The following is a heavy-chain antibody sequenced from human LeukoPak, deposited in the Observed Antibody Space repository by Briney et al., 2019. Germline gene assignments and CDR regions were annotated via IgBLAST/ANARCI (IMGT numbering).Heavy chain of an antibody. Sequence: GGSLRLSCAASGFTFSNYAMSWVRQAPGKGLEWVSAISGSGGSTYYADSVKGRFTISRDNSKNTLYLQMNSLRAEDTAVYYCARVSGSHLGGEYDYWGQGTLVTVSS. D-gene: IGHD1-26*01. CDR1: GFTFSNYA. CDR3: ARVSGSHLGGEYDY. J-gene: IGHJ4*02. V-gene: IGHV3-23*01. CDR2: ISGSGGST.